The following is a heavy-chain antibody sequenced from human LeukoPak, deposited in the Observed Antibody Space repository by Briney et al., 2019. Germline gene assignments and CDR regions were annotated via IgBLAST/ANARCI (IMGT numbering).Heavy chain of an antibody. CDR1: GFTFSSYA. CDR2: ISGSGGST. CDR3: AVLTTVTTDFDY. V-gene: IGHV3-23*01. Sequence: RGGSLRLSCAASGFTFSSYAMSWVRQAPGKGLEWVSAISGSGGSTYYADSVKGRFTISRDNSKNTLYLQMNSLRAEDTAVYYCAVLTTVTTDFDYWGQGTLVTVSS. D-gene: IGHD4-17*01. J-gene: IGHJ4*02.